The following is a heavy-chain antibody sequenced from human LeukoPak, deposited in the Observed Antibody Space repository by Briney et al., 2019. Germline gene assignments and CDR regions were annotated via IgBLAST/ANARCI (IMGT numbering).Heavy chain of an antibody. Sequence: ASVKVSCKASGYTFTGYYIHWVRQAPGQGLEWMGWINPRSGGTNYAQKFQGRVSITRDTSISTAYMELSSLRSDDTAVYFCARDGQNGAVAGFDYWGQGTLVTVSS. CDR3: ARDGQNGAVAGFDY. CDR2: INPRSGGT. D-gene: IGHD6-19*01. J-gene: IGHJ4*02. V-gene: IGHV1-2*02. CDR1: GYTFTGYY.